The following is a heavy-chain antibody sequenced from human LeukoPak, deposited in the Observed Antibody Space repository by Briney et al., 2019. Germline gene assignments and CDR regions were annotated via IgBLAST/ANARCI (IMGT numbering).Heavy chain of an antibody. D-gene: IGHD3-22*01. CDR3: TTDFDDSSGYYSPFDY. Sequence: GGSLRLSCAASGFTFSSYWMSWVRQAPGKGLEWVGRIKSKTDGGTTDYAAPVKGRFTFSRDDSKNTLYLQMNSLKTEDTAVYYCTTDFDDSSGYYSPFDYWGQGTLVTVSS. CDR1: GFTFSSYW. J-gene: IGHJ4*02. CDR2: IKSKTDGGTT. V-gene: IGHV3-15*01.